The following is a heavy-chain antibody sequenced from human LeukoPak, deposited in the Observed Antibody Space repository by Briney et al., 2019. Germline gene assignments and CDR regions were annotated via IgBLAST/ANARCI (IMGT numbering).Heavy chain of an antibody. CDR3: ARDGGDCSGDSCYVDY. CDR2: ISSSSSYI. V-gene: IGHV3-21*01. D-gene: IGHD2-15*01. CDR1: EFTFRSYS. J-gene: IGHJ4*02. Sequence: GGSLRLSCAGSEFTFRSYSMNWVRQAPGKGLEWVSSISSSSSYIYYADSVKGRFTISRDNAKNSLYLQMNSLRAEDTAVYYCARDGGDCSGDSCYVDYWGQGTLVTVSS.